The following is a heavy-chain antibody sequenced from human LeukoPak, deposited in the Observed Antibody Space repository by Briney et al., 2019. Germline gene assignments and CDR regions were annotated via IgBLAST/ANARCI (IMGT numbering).Heavy chain of an antibody. CDR3: ARSPPPTAYSSGWYVPGAFDI. D-gene: IGHD6-19*01. J-gene: IGHJ3*02. CDR1: GFTFSDNY. CDR2: ISDTGDNT. Sequence: GGSLRLSCAASGFTFSDNYMSWIRQGPGKGLEWISYISDTGDNTDYADSVKGRFAISRDNAKNFLYLQMNFLGGEDTAVYYCARSPPPTAYSSGWYVPGAFDIWGQGTMVTVSS. V-gene: IGHV3-11*06.